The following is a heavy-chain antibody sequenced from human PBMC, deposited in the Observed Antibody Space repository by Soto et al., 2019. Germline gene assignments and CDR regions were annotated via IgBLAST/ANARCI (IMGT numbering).Heavy chain of an antibody. CDR1: GGSVSSGRYY. J-gene: IGHJ4*02. CDR2: IYYSGRT. D-gene: IGHD6-19*01. Sequence: QVQLQESGPGLVKPSETLSLTCTVSGGSVSSGRYYWSWSRQPPGKGLEWIGYIYYSGRTSYNSSLKSRVTISVDTSKIQLSLKLSSVTAADTAIYNCARSGAGSGWLGGQGTLVTVSS. V-gene: IGHV4-61*01. CDR3: ARSGAGSGWL.